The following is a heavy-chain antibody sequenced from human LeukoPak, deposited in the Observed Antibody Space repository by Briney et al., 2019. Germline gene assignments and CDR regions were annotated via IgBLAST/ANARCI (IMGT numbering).Heavy chain of an antibody. V-gene: IGHV4-59*01. Sequence: SETLSLTCTVSGGSISSYYWSWIRQPPGKGPEWIGYIYYSGSTNYNPSLKSRVTISVDTSKNQFSLKLSSVTAADTAVYYCARDRTLGYCSSTSCYPYYYYYGMDVWGQGTTVTVSS. J-gene: IGHJ6*02. CDR3: ARDRTLGYCSSTSCYPYYYYYGMDV. CDR1: GGSISSYY. CDR2: IYYSGST. D-gene: IGHD2-2*01.